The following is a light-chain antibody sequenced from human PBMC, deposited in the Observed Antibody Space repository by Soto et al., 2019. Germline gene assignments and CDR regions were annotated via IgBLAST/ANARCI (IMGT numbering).Light chain of an antibody. Sequence: EIVLTQSPGILSLSPGERATLSCRASQTVSGNYLAWYQQKPGQSPRLLIYGSSDRATGIPDRFSGSGSGTDFTRTNNRVEPEDFAVSYCQQYGRSPPYTFGQGTTLEI. J-gene: IGKJ2*01. CDR2: GSS. CDR1: QTVSGNY. CDR3: QQYGRSPPYT. V-gene: IGKV3-20*01.